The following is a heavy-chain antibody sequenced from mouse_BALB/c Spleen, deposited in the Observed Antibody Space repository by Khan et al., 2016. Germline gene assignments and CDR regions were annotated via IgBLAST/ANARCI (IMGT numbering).Heavy chain of an antibody. Sequence: QVQLQQSGPELVKPGASVRISCKASGYTFTTYYIHWVKQRPGQGLEWIGWIYPGNVNTKYNEKFKGKATLTADKSSSTAYLQLSSLTSEDSAVXFSARNYYRYDEGLAYWGQGTLVTVSA. J-gene: IGHJ3*01. CDR1: GYTFTTYY. CDR2: IYPGNVNT. V-gene: IGHV1S56*01. CDR3: ARNYYRYDEGLAY. D-gene: IGHD2-14*01.